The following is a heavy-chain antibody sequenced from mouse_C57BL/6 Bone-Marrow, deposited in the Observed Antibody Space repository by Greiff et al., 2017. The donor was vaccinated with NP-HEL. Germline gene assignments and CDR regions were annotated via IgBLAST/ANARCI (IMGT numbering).Heavy chain of an antibody. V-gene: IGHV5-4*01. J-gene: IGHJ4*01. Sequence: EVKVEESGGGLVKPGGSLKLSCAASGFTFSSYAMSWVRQTPEKRLEWVATISDGGSYTYYPDNVKGRFTISRDNAKNNLYLQMSHLKSEDTAMYYCARDTYYSNYYAMDYWGQGTSVTVSS. D-gene: IGHD2-5*01. CDR2: ISDGGSYT. CDR1: GFTFSSYA. CDR3: ARDTYYSNYYAMDY.